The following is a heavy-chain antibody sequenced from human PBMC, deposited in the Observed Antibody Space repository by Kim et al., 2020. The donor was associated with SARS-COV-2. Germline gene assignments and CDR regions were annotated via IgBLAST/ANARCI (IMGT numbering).Heavy chain of an antibody. CDR1: GDSVSSNSAA. J-gene: IGHJ5*02. Sequence: SQTLSLTCAISGDSVSSNSAAWNWIRQSPSRGLEWLGRTYYRSKWYNDYAVSVKSRITINPDTSKNQFSLQLNSVTPEDTAVYYCARDPYDILTGPRGAFDPWGQGTLVTVSS. D-gene: IGHD3-9*01. V-gene: IGHV6-1*01. CDR3: ARDPYDILTGPRGAFDP. CDR2: TYYRSKWYN.